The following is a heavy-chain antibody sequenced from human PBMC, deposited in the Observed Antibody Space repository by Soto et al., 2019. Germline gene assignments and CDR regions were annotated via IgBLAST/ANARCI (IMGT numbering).Heavy chain of an antibody. Sequence: GGSLRLSCAASGFTFSSYSMNWVRQAPGKGLEWVSSISSSSSYIYYADSVKGRFTISRDNAKNSLYLQMNSLRAEDTAVYYCARDGHYCSGGSCYGFDYWGQGPMVTVSS. CDR2: ISSSSSYI. J-gene: IGHJ4*02. V-gene: IGHV3-21*01. D-gene: IGHD2-15*01. CDR1: GFTFSSYS. CDR3: ARDGHYCSGGSCYGFDY.